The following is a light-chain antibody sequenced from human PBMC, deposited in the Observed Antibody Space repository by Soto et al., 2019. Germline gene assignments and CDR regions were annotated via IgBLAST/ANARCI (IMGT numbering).Light chain of an antibody. CDR3: QKYGSSPLFT. CDR2: DAS. CDR1: QSVSSSY. Sequence: EIVLTQSPGTLSLSPGERATLSCRASQSVSSSYLAWYQQKPGQAPRLLIYDASNRATGIPDRFSGSGSGTDFTLTISRLEPEDFAVYYCQKYGSSPLFTFGPGTKVDIK. V-gene: IGKV3-20*01. J-gene: IGKJ3*01.